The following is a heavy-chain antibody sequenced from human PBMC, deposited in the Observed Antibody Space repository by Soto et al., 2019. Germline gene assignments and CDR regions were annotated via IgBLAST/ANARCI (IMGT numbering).Heavy chain of an antibody. D-gene: IGHD5-12*01. J-gene: IGHJ4*02. CDR3: ARSSGYVPGGY. V-gene: IGHV4-38-2*01. Sequence: SEALSLTCAVSGYPISSGYYWGWIRQPPGKGLEWIGIIHHSGSTYYNPSLRSRITISVDTSKNQFSLKMPSVTAADTAVYYCARSSGYVPGGYWGQGILVTVSS. CDR2: IHHSGST. CDR1: GYPISSGYY.